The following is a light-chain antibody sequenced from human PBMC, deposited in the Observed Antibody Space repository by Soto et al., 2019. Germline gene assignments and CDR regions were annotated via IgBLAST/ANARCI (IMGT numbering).Light chain of an antibody. V-gene: IGKV1-8*01. CDR3: QQYYSYSPT. J-gene: IGKJ1*01. CDR1: QGISSS. Sequence: AIRMTQSPSSLSASTGDRVTITCRASQGISSSLAWYQQKPGKAPKLLNYAASTLHSGVPSRFSGSGSGTDFTLTISCLQSEDFATYYCQQYYSYSPTFGQGTKVEIK. CDR2: AAS.